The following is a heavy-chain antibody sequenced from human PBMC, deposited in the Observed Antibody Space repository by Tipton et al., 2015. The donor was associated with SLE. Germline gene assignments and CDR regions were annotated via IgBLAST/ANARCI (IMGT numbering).Heavy chain of an antibody. CDR3: ASGNPVMPL. V-gene: IGHV4-59*01. D-gene: IGHD1-1*01. CDR1: GGSMSSSY. CDR2: IHYSGTV. J-gene: IGHJ4*02. Sequence: TLSLTCTVSGGSMSSSYWNWIRQSPGKGLEWIGYIHYSGTVNYSPFLKSRVTISVDTSKNQFALKLTSVTAADTAVYYYASGNPVMPLWGQGTLVTVSS.